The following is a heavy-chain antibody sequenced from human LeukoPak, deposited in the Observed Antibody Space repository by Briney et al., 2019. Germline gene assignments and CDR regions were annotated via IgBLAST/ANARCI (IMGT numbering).Heavy chain of an antibody. CDR1: GLTFSNFV. CDR2: ISTDGSQ. V-gene: IGHV3-64D*06. Sequence: GGSLRLSCSTSGLTFSNFVMQWVRQTPGKGLEYVSVISTDGSQYYPDSVKGRFTIFRDNSKNTLYLQMNSLRPEDTAIYYCAKNDGNIWQPHSWGQGTLVTVSS. CDR3: AKNDGNIWQPHS. J-gene: IGHJ4*02.